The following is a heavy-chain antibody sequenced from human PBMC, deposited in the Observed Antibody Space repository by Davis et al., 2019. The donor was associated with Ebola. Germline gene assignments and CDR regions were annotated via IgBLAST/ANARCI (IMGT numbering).Heavy chain of an antibody. CDR2: IRNDASYT. D-gene: IGHD6-19*01. J-gene: IGHJ6*02. Sequence: GGSLRLSCTASGFSFTSYGIHWIRQAPGKGLEWVAFIRNDASYTYYAESVKDRFTISRDDSKNTVYLQINSLRPEDTAVYSCAKDSRSGWSALAMDVWGQGTTVIVSS. CDR1: GFSFTSYG. CDR3: AKDSRSGWSALAMDV. V-gene: IGHV3-30*02.